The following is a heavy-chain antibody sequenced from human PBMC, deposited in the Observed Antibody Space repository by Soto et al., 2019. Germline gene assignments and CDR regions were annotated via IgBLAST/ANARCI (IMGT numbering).Heavy chain of an antibody. CDR1: GFNFGFFG. V-gene: IGHV3-30*03. CDR3: ARGTLSVDFDS. CDR2: ISGDGINT. Sequence: QIQLVESGGDVVQPGKSLRLSCAASGFNFGFFGMHWVRQAPGKGLEWVAFISGDGINTQYADSVRGRFTLSRDYSRKTMYLQMDSLRDEDTALYYCARGTLSVDFDSWGLGTLVTVSS. J-gene: IGHJ4*02.